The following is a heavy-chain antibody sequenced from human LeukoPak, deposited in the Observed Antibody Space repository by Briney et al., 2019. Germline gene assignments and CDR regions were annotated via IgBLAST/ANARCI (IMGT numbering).Heavy chain of an antibody. CDR1: GLTLSSDW. Sequence: GGSLRLSCAASGLTLSSDWMSWVRQAPGKGLEWVANIRQDGSEKHYVGSVKGRFTISRDNAKNSLSLQMNSLRAEDTAVYYCVRQNGGYSYGMVVWGQGTTVTVS. CDR2: IRQDGSEK. J-gene: IGHJ6*02. V-gene: IGHV3-7*01. D-gene: IGHD3-22*01. CDR3: VRQNGGYSYGMVV.